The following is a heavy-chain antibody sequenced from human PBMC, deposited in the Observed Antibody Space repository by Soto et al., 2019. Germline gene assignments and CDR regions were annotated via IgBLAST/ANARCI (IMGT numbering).Heavy chain of an antibody. J-gene: IGHJ6*02. CDR2: ISYDGSNK. D-gene: IGHD5-18*01. Sequence: QVQLVESGGGVVQPGRSLRLSCEASGFTFSSYAMHWVRQAPGKGLEWVAVISYDGSNKYYADSVKGRFTISRDNSKNTLYLQMNSLRAEDTAVYYCARGLDTAMVYYYYGMDVWGQGTTVTVSS. CDR1: GFTFSSYA. CDR3: ARGLDTAMVYYYYGMDV. V-gene: IGHV3-30-3*01.